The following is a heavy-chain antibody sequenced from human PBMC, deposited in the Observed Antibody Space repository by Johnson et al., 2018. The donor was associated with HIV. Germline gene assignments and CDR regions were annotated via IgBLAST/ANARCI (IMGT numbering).Heavy chain of an antibody. CDR1: GFTVSNNF. CDR3: ARAFSSGSNRGAFDI. Sequence: VQLVESGGGLVQPGGSLRLSCAASGFTVSNNFMNWVRQAPGKGLEWVSLIYSGCNTYYADSVRGRFTISRDNFKNTLYLQMNSLRAEDTAVYYCARAFSSGSNRGAFDIWGQGTMVTVSS. V-gene: IGHV3-66*01. D-gene: IGHD6-19*01. CDR2: IYSGCNT. J-gene: IGHJ3*02.